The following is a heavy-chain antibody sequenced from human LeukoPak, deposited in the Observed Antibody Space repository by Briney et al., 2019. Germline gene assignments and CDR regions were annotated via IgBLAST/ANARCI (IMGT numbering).Heavy chain of an antibody. CDR1: GFTFSSYW. J-gene: IGHJ4*02. Sequence: GGSLRLSCAASGFTFSSYWMSWVRQAPGKGLEWMANIKQDGSEKYYVDSVKGRFTISRDNAKNSLYLQMNSLRAEDTAVYYCAREGSSGPFDYWGQGTLVTVSS. D-gene: IGHD3-22*01. V-gene: IGHV3-7*01. CDR3: AREGSSGPFDY. CDR2: IKQDGSEK.